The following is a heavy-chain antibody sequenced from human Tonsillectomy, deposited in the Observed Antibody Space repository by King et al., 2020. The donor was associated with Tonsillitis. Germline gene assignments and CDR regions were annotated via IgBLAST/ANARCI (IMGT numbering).Heavy chain of an antibody. CDR2: INAGNGNT. D-gene: IGHD3-16*02. CDR3: ARGSPLEARYHWFDP. CDR1: GYTFTSYA. Sequence: VQLVQSGAEVKKPGASVKVSCKASGYTFTSYAMHWVRQAPAQRLEWMGWINAGNGNTKYSQKFQGRVTITRDTSASTAYMELSSLRSEDTAVYYCARGSPLEARYHWFDPWGQGTLVTVSS. V-gene: IGHV1-3*01. J-gene: IGHJ5*02.